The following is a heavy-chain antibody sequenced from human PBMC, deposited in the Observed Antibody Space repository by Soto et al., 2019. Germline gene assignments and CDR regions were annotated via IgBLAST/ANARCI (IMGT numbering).Heavy chain of an antibody. CDR3: AKDRGSTSCYSLAFCYYYGMDV. CDR2: ISYDGNNK. J-gene: IGHJ6*02. D-gene: IGHD2-2*01. V-gene: IGHV3-30*18. CDR1: GFSFSSYG. Sequence: QVQLVESGGGVVQPGRSLRLSCAASGFSFSSYGMHWVRQAPGKGLEWVALISYDGNNKYYADSVKGRFTISRDNSKNTLFLQMNSLRAEGTAVYYCAKDRGSTSCYSLAFCYYYGMDVWGQGTTVTVSS.